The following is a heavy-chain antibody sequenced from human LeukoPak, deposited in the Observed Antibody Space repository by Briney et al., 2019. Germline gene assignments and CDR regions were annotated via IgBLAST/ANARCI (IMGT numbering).Heavy chain of an antibody. CDR2: IKQDGSEK. CDR3: ARAGIIREAYYFDY. V-gene: IGHV3-7*01. Sequence: GGSLRLSCAASGFTFSSYWMSWVRQAPGKGLEWVANIKQDGSEKYYVDSVKGRFTISRDNAKNSLYLQMNSLRAEDTAVYYCARAGIIREAYYFDYWGQGTLVTVSS. J-gene: IGHJ4*02. D-gene: IGHD2-15*01. CDR1: GFTFSSYW.